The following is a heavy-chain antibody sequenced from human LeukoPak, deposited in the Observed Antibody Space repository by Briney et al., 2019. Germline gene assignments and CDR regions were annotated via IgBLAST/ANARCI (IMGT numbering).Heavy chain of an antibody. J-gene: IGHJ4*02. Sequence: PSETPSLTCTVSGASIARNQYYWGWIRQAPGKGLEWVSYISSSGSTIYYTDSVKGRFTIFRDNAKNSLYLQMNSLRAEDTAVYYCARTGVRLGEFPGYWGQGTLVTVSS. CDR1: GASIARNQYY. CDR3: ARTGVRLGEFPGY. CDR2: ISSSGSTI. V-gene: IGHV3-11*01. D-gene: IGHD3-10*01.